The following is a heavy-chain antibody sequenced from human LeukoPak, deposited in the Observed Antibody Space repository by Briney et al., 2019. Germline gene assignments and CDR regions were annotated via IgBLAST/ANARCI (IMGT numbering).Heavy chain of an antibody. CDR1: GFTFSSYA. Sequence: GGSLRLSCAASGFTFSSYAMSWVRQAPGKGLEWVSAISGSGGSTYYADSVKGRFTISRDNSKNTLYLQMNSLRAEDTAVYYCAKDQTGYSSSWYGWAFDYWGQGILVTVSS. J-gene: IGHJ4*02. CDR2: ISGSGGST. CDR3: AKDQTGYSSSWYGWAFDY. D-gene: IGHD6-13*01. V-gene: IGHV3-23*01.